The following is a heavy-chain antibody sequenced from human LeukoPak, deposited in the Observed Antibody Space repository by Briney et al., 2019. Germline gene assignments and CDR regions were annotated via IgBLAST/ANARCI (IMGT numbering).Heavy chain of an antibody. CDR3: AKEGSRRRFAFDS. V-gene: IGHV3-23*01. D-gene: IGHD3-16*01. CDR1: GFTFSSYA. Sequence: GGSLRLSCAASGFTFSSYAMSWVRQAPGKGLEWVSAAGTGSDTSYADSVKGRFTISRDNSKNTLYLQVNSLGAEDTAVYYCAKEGSRRRFAFDSWGQGTLVTVSS. CDR2: AGTGSDT. J-gene: IGHJ4*02.